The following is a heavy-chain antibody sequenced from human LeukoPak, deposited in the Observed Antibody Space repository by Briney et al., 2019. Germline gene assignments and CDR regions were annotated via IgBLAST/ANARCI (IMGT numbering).Heavy chain of an antibody. D-gene: IGHD3-16*01. CDR3: ARGRSGEPNLYFDY. V-gene: IGHV4-39*07. CDR1: GGSISSSSYY. Sequence: PSETLSLTCTVSGGSISSSSYYWGWIRQPPGKGLEWIGSIYYSGSTYYSPSLKSRVTISVDTSKNQFSLKLRSVTAADTAVYYCARGRSGEPNLYFDYWGQGTLVTVSS. CDR2: IYYSGST. J-gene: IGHJ4*02.